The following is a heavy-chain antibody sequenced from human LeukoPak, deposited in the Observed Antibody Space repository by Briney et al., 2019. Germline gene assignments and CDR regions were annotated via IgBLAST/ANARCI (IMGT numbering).Heavy chain of an antibody. CDR2: ISYDGGNK. V-gene: IGHV3-30*04. Sequence: GGSLRLSCAASGFTFSSYAMHWVRQAPGKGLEWVAVISYDGGNKYYADSVKGRFTISRDNSKNTLYLQMNSLRAEDTAVYYCARSPPSSWYPETKQYYYYYMDVWGKGTTVTVSS. J-gene: IGHJ6*03. CDR1: GFTFSSYA. D-gene: IGHD6-13*01. CDR3: ARSPPSSWYPETKQYYYYYMDV.